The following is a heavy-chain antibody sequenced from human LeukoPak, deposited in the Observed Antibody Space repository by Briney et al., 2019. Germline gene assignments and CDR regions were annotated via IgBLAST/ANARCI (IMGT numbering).Heavy chain of an antibody. CDR2: INPNTGAT. J-gene: IGHJ4*02. D-gene: IGHD6-19*01. CDR3: ARDRVGSGWPRPYYFEV. V-gene: IGHV1-2*02. CDR1: GYTLTGYY. Sequence: ASVRVSCKASGYTLTGYYLHWVRQAPGQGLEWMGWINPNTGATHSAQKFQGRITMTRDTSISTAYMDLSRLRSDDTAVYYCARDRVGSGWPRPYYFEVWGQGTLVTVSS.